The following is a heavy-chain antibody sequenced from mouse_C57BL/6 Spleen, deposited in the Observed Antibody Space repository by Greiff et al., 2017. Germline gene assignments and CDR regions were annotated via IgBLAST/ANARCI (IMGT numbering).Heavy chain of an antibody. Sequence: QVQLQQPGAELVKPGASVKMSCKASGYTFTSYWITWVKQRPGQGLEWIGDIYPGSGSTNYNEKFKSKATLTVDTSSSTAYMQLSSLTSEDSAVYYCARATTVVAPENYWGQGTTLTVSS. CDR2: IYPGSGST. V-gene: IGHV1-55*01. D-gene: IGHD1-1*01. J-gene: IGHJ2*01. CDR1: GYTFTSYW. CDR3: ARATTVVAPENY.